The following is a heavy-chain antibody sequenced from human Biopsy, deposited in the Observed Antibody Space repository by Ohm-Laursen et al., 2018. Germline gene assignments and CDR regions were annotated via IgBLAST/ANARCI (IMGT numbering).Heavy chain of an antibody. V-gene: IGHV3-23*01. J-gene: IGHJ4*02. Sequence: SLRLSCAASGFSFDNYAMNWVRQAPGKGLEWVSTISGSGGSTYYADSVKGRFTISRDASKNTLYLLTNSLRAEDTAMYYCAKGGYCTTTSCYMDVDYWDQGTLVTVSS. CDR1: GFSFDNYA. CDR3: AKGGYCTTTSCYMDVDY. D-gene: IGHD2-2*02. CDR2: ISGSGGST.